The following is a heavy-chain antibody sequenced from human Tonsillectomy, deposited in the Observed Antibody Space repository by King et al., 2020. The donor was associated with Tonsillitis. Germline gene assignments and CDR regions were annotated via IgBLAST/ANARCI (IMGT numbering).Heavy chain of an antibody. D-gene: IGHD6-19*01. CDR1: GFTFSSYS. Sequence: VQLVESGGGLVKPGGSLRLSCAASGFTFSSYSMNWVRQAPGKGLEWVSSISSSSSYIYYADSVKGRFTISRDNAKNSLYLQMNSLRAEDTAVYYCARDSIGGIAVAGTDAFDIWGQGTMVTVSS. V-gene: IGHV3-21*01. CDR3: ARDSIGGIAVAGTDAFDI. CDR2: ISSSSSYI. J-gene: IGHJ3*02.